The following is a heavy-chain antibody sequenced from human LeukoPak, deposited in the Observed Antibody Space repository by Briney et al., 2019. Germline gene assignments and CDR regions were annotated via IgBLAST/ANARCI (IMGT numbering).Heavy chain of an antibody. V-gene: IGHV3-30*04. CDR2: ISYDGSNK. D-gene: IGHD2-15*01. CDR1: GFTFSSYA. J-gene: IGHJ3*02. CDR3: ARGLLGAFDI. Sequence: GGSLRLSCAASGFTFSSYAMHWVRQAPGKGLEWVAVISYDGSNKYYADSVKGRFTISRDNSKNTLYLQMNSLRAEDTAVYYCARGLLGAFDIWGQGTMVTVSS.